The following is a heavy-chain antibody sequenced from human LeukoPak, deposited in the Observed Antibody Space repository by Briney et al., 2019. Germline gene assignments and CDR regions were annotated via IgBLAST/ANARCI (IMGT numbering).Heavy chain of an antibody. CDR1: GFTLSNYA. Sequence: PGGSLRLSCAASGFTLSNYAMSWVRQAPAKGLEWVAVISYDGSNKYYADSVKGRFTISRDNSKNTLYLQMNSLRAEDTAVYYCARAFNYLFPYGMDVWGQGTTVTVSS. CDR3: ARAFNYLFPYGMDV. V-gene: IGHV3-30-3*01. D-gene: IGHD1-7*01. CDR2: ISYDGSNK. J-gene: IGHJ6*02.